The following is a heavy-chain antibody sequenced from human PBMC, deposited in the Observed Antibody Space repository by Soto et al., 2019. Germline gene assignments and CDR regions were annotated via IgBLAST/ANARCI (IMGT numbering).Heavy chain of an antibody. Sequence: ASVKVSCKVSGYTLTELSMHWVRQAPGKGLEWMGGFDPEDGETIYAQKFQGRVTMTEDTSTDTAYMELSSLRSEDTAVYYCATGIVVPAALYYYYGMDVWGQGTTVTVSS. CDR2: FDPEDGET. J-gene: IGHJ6*02. D-gene: IGHD2-2*01. V-gene: IGHV1-24*01. CDR3: ATGIVVPAALYYYYGMDV. CDR1: GYTLTELS.